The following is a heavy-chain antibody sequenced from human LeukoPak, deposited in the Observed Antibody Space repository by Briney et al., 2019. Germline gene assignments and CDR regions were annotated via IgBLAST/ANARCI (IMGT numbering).Heavy chain of an antibody. Sequence: SETLSLTCTVSGGSISGSSYYWAWIRQPPGKGLEWIGSGFYSASSYYNPSLKSRLTISVDTSKNQFSLDLSSVTAADTAVYYCARLRGAMTPVTSDFDYWGQGTLVTVSS. V-gene: IGHV4-39*01. CDR2: GFYSASS. CDR3: ARLRGAMTPVTSDFDY. J-gene: IGHJ4*02. CDR1: GGSISGSSYY. D-gene: IGHD4-17*01.